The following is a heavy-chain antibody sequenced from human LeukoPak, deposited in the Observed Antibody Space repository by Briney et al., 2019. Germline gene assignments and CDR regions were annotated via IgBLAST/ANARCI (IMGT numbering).Heavy chain of an antibody. Sequence: SETLSLTCTVSGGSISSSSYYWGWIRQPPGKGLEWIGSIYYSGSTCYNPSLKSRVTISVDTSKNQFSLKLSSVTAADTAVYYCARAVLLWFGDNSYYFDYWGQGTLVTVSS. CDR2: IYYSGST. D-gene: IGHD3-10*01. CDR1: GGSISSSSYY. V-gene: IGHV4-39*07. CDR3: ARAVLLWFGDNSYYFDY. J-gene: IGHJ4*02.